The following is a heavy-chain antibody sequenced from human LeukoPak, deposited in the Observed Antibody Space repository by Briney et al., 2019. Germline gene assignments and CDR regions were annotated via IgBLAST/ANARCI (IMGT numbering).Heavy chain of an antibody. CDR2: IYYSGST. J-gene: IGHJ3*02. CDR1: GGSISSGDYY. CDR3: ASSRRYYYGSSGYYAFDI. V-gene: IGHV4-30-4*08. D-gene: IGHD3-22*01. Sequence: SETLSLTCTVSGGSISSGDYYWSWIRQPPGKGLEWIGYIYYSGSTYCNPSLKSRVTISVDTSKLHFSLKLSSVTAADTALYYCASSRRYYYGSSGYYAFDIWGQGTMVTVSS.